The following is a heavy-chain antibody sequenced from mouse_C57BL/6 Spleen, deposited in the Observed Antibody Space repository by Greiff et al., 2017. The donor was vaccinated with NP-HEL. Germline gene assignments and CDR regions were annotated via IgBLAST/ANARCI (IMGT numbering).Heavy chain of an antibody. Sequence: EVQLQQSGAELVKPGASVKLSCTASGFNIKDYYMHWVKQRTEQGLEWIGRIDPEDGETKYAPKFQGKATITADPSSNTAYLQLSSLTSEDNAVYYCARSGSYGSSGGFAYWGQGTLVTVSA. V-gene: IGHV14-2*01. CDR3: ARSGSYGSSGGFAY. CDR1: GFNIKDYY. D-gene: IGHD1-1*01. J-gene: IGHJ3*01. CDR2: IDPEDGET.